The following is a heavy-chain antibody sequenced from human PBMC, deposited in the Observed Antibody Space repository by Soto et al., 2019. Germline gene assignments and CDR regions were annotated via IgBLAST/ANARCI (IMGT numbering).Heavy chain of an antibody. CDR2: ARKKANSYST. D-gene: IGHD3-9*01. V-gene: IGHV3-72*01. CDR3: VRSVLTTDWYADY. Sequence: EVQLVESGGGLVQPGGSLRLSCAASGFTFSDHYMDGVRQAPGKGLEWIGRARKKANSYSTEYAATVKGRFTISRDDSKNSLSLQMNSLKTDDTAVYYCVRSVLTTDWYADYWGQGTLVTVSS. CDR1: GFTFSDHY. J-gene: IGHJ4*02.